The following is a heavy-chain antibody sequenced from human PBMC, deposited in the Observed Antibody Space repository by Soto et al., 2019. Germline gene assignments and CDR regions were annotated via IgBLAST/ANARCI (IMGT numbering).Heavy chain of an antibody. CDR1: FGSFSGYY. Sequence: ETLSLPCAVYFGSFSGYYWSWIRQPPGKGLEWIGEINHSGSTNYNPSLKSRVTISVDTSKNQFSLKLSSVTAADTAVYYCARGDYGGNAYDAFDIWGQGTMVTVSS. J-gene: IGHJ3*02. D-gene: IGHD4-17*01. V-gene: IGHV4-34*01. CDR2: INHSGST. CDR3: ARGDYGGNAYDAFDI.